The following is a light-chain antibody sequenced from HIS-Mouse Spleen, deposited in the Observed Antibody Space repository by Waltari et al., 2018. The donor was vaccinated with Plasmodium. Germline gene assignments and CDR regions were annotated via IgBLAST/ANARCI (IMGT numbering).Light chain of an antibody. CDR2: QDS. CDR1: KLGDKY. V-gene: IGLV3-1*01. Sequence: SYELTQSPSVSVSPGQTASIPCSGEKLGDKYACWYQQKPGQPPVLVIYQDSKRPSGIPERFSGSNSGNTATLTISGTQAMDEADYYCQAWDSSTVVFGGGTKLTVL. J-gene: IGLJ2*01. CDR3: QAWDSSTVV.